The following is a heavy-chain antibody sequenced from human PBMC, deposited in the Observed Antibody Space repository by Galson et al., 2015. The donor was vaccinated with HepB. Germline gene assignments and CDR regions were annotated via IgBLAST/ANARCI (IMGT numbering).Heavy chain of an antibody. CDR2: ISYDGGHG. Sequence: SLRLSCAASGFTFSNYVMHWVRQAPGKGLEWVAVISYDGGHGYYAYADSVKGRFTISRDNSKNTLYLQMNSLTAEDTAVYYCARNLVGTAYYFDFRGQGTLVTVSS. D-gene: IGHD6-19*01. V-gene: IGHV3-30*04. CDR3: ARNLVGTAYYFDF. J-gene: IGHJ4*02. CDR1: GFTFSNYV.